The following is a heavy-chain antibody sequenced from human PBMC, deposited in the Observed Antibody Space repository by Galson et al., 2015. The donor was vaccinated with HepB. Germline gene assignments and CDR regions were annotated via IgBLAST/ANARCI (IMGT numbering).Heavy chain of an antibody. D-gene: IGHD6-6*01. CDR2: IDWDDDK. J-gene: IGHJ3*02. CDR3: ARTFYSSSLGAFDI. Sequence: PALVKPTQTLTLTCTFSGFSLSTSGMRVSWIRQPPGKALEWLARIDWDDDKFYSTSLKTRLTISKDTSKNQVVLTMTNMDPVDTATYYCARTFYSSSLGAFDIWGQGTMVTVSS. CDR1: GFSLSTSGMR. V-gene: IGHV2-70*04.